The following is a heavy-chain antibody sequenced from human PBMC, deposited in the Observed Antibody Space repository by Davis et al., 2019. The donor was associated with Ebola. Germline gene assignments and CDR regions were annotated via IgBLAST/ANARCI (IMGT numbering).Heavy chain of an antibody. J-gene: IGHJ5*02. CDR2: ISAYNGNT. V-gene: IGHV1-18*01. Sequence: ASVKVSCKPSGGSFTTYDAINWVRQAPGQGLEWMGWISAYNGNTNYAQKLQGRVTMTTDTSTSTAYMELRSLRSDDTAVYYCARAITMIVAGWFDPWGQGTLVTVSS. CDR3: ARAITMIVAGWFDP. D-gene: IGHD3-22*01. CDR1: GGSFTTYD.